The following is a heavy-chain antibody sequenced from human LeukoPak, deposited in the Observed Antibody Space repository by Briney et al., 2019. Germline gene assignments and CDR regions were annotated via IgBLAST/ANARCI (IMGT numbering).Heavy chain of an antibody. Sequence: GGSLRLSCAASGFTFSSYWMSWVRQAPGKGLEWVANIKQDGSGKYYVDSVKGRFTISRDNAKNSLYLQMSSLRAEDTAVYYCARKIRCGGSCYLFDYWGQGTLVTVSS. CDR1: GFTFSSYW. V-gene: IGHV3-7*01. CDR2: IKQDGSGK. J-gene: IGHJ4*02. CDR3: ARKIRCGGSCYLFDY. D-gene: IGHD2-15*01.